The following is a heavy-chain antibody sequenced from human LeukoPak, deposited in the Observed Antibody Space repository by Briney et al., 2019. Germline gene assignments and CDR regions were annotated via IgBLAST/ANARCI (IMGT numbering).Heavy chain of an antibody. V-gene: IGHV4-39*01. CDR3: ARTNIVVGATGIYYYYVDV. CDR1: GGSISISSNY. J-gene: IGHJ6*03. Sequence: NPSETLSLTCTVSGGSISISSNYWVWIRQASGKGLDSIGTIYYSGSTYYNPSLKSRVTISVDTSKNQFFLNLTSVTAGDTAVYYCARTNIVVGATGIYYYYVDVWGKGTTVTVSS. D-gene: IGHD1-26*01. CDR2: IYYSGST.